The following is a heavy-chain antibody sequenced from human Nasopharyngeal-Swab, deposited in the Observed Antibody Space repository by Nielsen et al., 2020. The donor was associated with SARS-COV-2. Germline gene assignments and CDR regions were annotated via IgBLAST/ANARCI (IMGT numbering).Heavy chain of an antibody. V-gene: IGHV4-39*01. CDR3: ARKTTLLWFGELLLGAFDI. CDR2: IYYSGST. D-gene: IGHD3-10*01. Sequence: SETLSLTCTVSGGSISSSSYYWGWIRQPPGKGLEWIGSIYYSGSTYYNPSLKSRVTISVDTSKNQFSLKLSSVTAADTAVYYCARKTTLLWFGELLLGAFDIWGQGTMVTVSS. J-gene: IGHJ3*02. CDR1: GGSISSSSYY.